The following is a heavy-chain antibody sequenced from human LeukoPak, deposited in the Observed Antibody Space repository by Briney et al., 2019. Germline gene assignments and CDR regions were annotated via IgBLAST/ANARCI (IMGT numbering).Heavy chain of an antibody. CDR3: ARHPLSGDYGYYYGMDV. CDR1: AGSISSSSYY. D-gene: IGHD4-17*01. CDR2: IYYSGST. J-gene: IGHJ6*02. Sequence: PSETLSLTCTVSAGSISSSSYYWSWIRQPPGKGLEWIGYIYYSGSTNYNPSLKSRVTISVDTSKNQFSLKLSSVTAADTAVYYCARHPLSGDYGYYYGMDVWGQGTTVTVSS. V-gene: IGHV4-61*05.